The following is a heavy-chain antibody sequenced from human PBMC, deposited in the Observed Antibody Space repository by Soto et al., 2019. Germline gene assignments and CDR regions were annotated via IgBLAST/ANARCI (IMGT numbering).Heavy chain of an antibody. CDR2: ISYDGTNK. Sequence: PGGSLRLSCAGSGFTFSSYAMHWVRQAPGKGLECVAVISYDGTNKYYADSVKGRFTLSRDNSKNTMYLQMNSLRAEDTAVYYCARELDIALMVYGISNGMDVWGQGTTVTVSS. D-gene: IGHD2-8*01. CDR3: ARELDIALMVYGISNGMDV. J-gene: IGHJ6*02. CDR1: GFTFSSYA. V-gene: IGHV3-30-3*01.